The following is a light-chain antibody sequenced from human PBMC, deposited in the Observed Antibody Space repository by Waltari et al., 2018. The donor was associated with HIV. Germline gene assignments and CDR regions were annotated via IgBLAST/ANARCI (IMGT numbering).Light chain of an antibody. CDR2: EVS. CDR3: CSYADSPPYV. CDR1: RSDVGRYNL. Sequence: QSALTQPAPVPGSPGQSIPIPCPGPRSDVGRYNLVSWYQQHPGKAPKLMVYEVSKRPSGVSDRFSGSKSGNTASLTISGLQAEDEADYYCCSYADSPPYVFGTGTKVTVL. V-gene: IGLV2-23*02. J-gene: IGLJ1*01.